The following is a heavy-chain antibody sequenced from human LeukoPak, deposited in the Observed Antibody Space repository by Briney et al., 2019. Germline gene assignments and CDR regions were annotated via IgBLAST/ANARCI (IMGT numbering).Heavy chain of an antibody. CDR1: GGSISSGSYY. CDR3: ARELYSSGWTYYFDY. J-gene: IGHJ4*02. Sequence: SETLSLTCTVSGGSISSGSYYWSWIRQPAGKGLEWIGRIYTSGSTNYNPSLKSRVTMSVDTSKNQFSLKLSSVTAADTAVCYCARELYSSGWTYYFDYWGQGTLVTVSS. D-gene: IGHD6-19*01. V-gene: IGHV4-61*02. CDR2: IYTSGST.